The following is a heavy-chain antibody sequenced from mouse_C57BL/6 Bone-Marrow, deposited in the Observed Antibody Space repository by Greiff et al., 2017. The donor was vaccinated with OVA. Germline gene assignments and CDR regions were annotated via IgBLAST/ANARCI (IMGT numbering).Heavy chain of an antibody. CDR3: ARKGWLIAMDY. Sequence: QVQLQQSGPELVKPGASVTISCKASGYAFSSSWMNWVKQRPGKGLEWIGRIYPGDGDTNYNGKFKGKATLTADKSSSTAYMQLSSLTSEDSAVYFCARKGWLIAMDYWGQGTSVTVSS. V-gene: IGHV1-82*01. J-gene: IGHJ4*01. D-gene: IGHD2-3*01. CDR1: GYAFSSSW. CDR2: IYPGDGDT.